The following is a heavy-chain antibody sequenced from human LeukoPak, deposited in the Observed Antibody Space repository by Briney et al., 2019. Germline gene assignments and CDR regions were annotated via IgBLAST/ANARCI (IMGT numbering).Heavy chain of an antibody. CDR3: ARDRGSSGSDYYFDY. Sequence: SETLSLTCIVSGGSISSYYWTWIRQPPGKGLEWIGNIYNGGSTNYNPSLKSRVSISADTSKKQLSLKVTSVTAADTAVYYCARDRGSSGSDYYFDYWGQGTLVTVSS. D-gene: IGHD6-25*01. V-gene: IGHV4-59*01. CDR1: GGSISSYY. J-gene: IGHJ4*02. CDR2: IYNGGST.